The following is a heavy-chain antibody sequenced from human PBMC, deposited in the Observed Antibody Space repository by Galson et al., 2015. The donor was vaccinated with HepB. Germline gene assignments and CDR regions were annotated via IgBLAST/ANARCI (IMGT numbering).Heavy chain of an antibody. CDR3: ARYSAGYGLDS. J-gene: IGHJ5*01. V-gene: IGHV3-33*01. Sequence: SLRLSCAASGFTFSKHGMHWVRQAPGKGLEWVAVIWYDGSKAYYTDPVKGRFTISRDNSKNILHLQMNSLRSEDTAVYYCARYSAGYGLDSWGEGTLVTVSS. CDR1: GFTFSKHG. CDR2: IWYDGSKA. D-gene: IGHD5-12*01.